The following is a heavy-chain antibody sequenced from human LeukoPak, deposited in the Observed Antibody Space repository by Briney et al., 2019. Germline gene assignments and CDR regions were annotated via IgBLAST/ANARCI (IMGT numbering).Heavy chain of an antibody. Sequence: GRSLRLSCAASAFSFSTFAMHWVRQAPGKGLEWVAVISSDGNNKYTADSVKGRFTISRDNSKNTLFLQMNSLRVEDTAIYYCSKGQWLVEQTFDYWGQGTLVTVSS. CDR1: AFSFSTFA. V-gene: IGHV3-30-3*01. CDR2: ISSDGNNK. CDR3: SKGQWLVEQTFDY. D-gene: IGHD6-19*01. J-gene: IGHJ4*02.